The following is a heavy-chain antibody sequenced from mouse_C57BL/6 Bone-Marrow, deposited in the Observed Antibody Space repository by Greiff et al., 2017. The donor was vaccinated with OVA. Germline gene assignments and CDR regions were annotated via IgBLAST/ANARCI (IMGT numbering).Heavy chain of an antibody. V-gene: IGHV1-81*01. CDR1: GYTFTSYG. D-gene: IGHD1-1*01. Sequence: QVQLKQSGAELARPGASVKLSCKASGYTFTSYGISWVKQRTGQGLEWIGEIYPRSGNNYYNEKFKGKATLTADKSSSTAYMELRSLTSEDSAVYFCARHFSYGSSPFDYWGQGTTLTVSS. CDR2: IYPRSGNN. CDR3: ARHFSYGSSPFDY. J-gene: IGHJ2*01.